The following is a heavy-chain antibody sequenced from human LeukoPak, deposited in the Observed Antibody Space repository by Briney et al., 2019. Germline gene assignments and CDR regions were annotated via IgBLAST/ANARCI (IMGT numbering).Heavy chain of an antibody. J-gene: IGHJ4*02. Sequence: SETLSLTCAVSRGSFSNYYWNWIRQPPGKGLEWIGQVNHRGSTNYNPSLKSRVTISVDTSKNQLSLKLKSVTAADTAVYYCARDFYLPGMASGGSDYWGQGTLVTVSS. CDR3: ARDFYLPGMASGGSDY. D-gene: IGHD3-16*01. CDR1: RGSFSNYY. V-gene: IGHV4-34*01. CDR2: VNHRGST.